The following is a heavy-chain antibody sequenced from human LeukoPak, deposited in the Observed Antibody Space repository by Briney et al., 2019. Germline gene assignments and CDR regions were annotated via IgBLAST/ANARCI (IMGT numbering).Heavy chain of an antibody. CDR1: GGSFSGYY. J-gene: IGHJ4*02. CDR3: ARGGRAAWIQLWLLFDY. Sequence: SETLSLTCAVYGGSFSGYYLSWIRQPPGKGLEWIGEINHSGSTNYNPSLKSRVTISVDTSKNQFSLKLSSVTAADTAVYYCARGGRAAWIQLWLLFDYWGQGTLVTVSS. V-gene: IGHV4-34*01. D-gene: IGHD5-18*01. CDR2: INHSGST.